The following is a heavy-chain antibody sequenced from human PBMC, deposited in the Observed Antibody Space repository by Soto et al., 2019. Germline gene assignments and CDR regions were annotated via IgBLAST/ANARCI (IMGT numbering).Heavy chain of an antibody. D-gene: IGHD1-1*01. Sequence: EVQLLESGGGLVQPGGSLRLSCAASGFTFSSYAMSWVRQAPGKGLEWVSAISGSGGSTYYADSGKGRFTISRDSSKNTLSLQGNSLSDEDTAVYYCARDLYWHDGTNDYWGQGTLVTVSA. V-gene: IGHV3-23*01. CDR3: ARDLYWHDGTNDY. J-gene: IGHJ4*02. CDR2: ISGSGGST. CDR1: GFTFSSYA.